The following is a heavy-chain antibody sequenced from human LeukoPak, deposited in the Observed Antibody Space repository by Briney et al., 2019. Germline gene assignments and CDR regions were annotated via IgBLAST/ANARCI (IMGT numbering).Heavy chain of an antibody. Sequence: SETLSLTCAVSGYSLSSGYYWGWIRQPPGKGLEWIGSIYQSGNRYEKSSLKSRLTLSVDTSKNQFSLKVTSVTAADTAVYYCARSPSRYHWNFDYWGQGILVVVSS. CDR1: GYSLSSGYY. V-gene: IGHV4-38-2*01. CDR3: ARSPSRYHWNFDY. CDR2: IYQSGNR. J-gene: IGHJ4*02. D-gene: IGHD1-20*01.